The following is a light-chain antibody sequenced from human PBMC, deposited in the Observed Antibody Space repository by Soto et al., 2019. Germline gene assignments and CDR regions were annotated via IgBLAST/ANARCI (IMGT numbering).Light chain of an antibody. V-gene: IGLV2-14*01. Sequence: QSALTQPASVSGSRGQSITISCTGTSSDFGGYKYVSWYQQHPGKAPKLIIFEVSNRPSGVSSRFSGSKSGNAASLTISGLQAEDEADHYCSSYTNNIVGGVFGGGTKVTVL. CDR3: SSYTNNIVGGV. CDR1: SSDFGGYKY. J-gene: IGLJ2*01. CDR2: EVS.